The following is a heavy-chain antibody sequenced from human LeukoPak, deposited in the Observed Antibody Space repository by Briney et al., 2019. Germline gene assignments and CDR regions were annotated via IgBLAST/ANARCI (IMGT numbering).Heavy chain of an antibody. Sequence: ETLSLTCTVSGGSISSSSYYWGWIRQPPGKGLEWIGSIYYSGSTYYNPSLKSRVTISVDTSKNQFSLKLSSVTAADTAAYYCARVGTTVKSYYGMDVWGQGTTVTVSS. CDR3: ARVGTTVKSYYGMDV. V-gene: IGHV4-39*07. CDR2: IYYSGST. J-gene: IGHJ6*02. D-gene: IGHD4-17*01. CDR1: GGSISSSSYY.